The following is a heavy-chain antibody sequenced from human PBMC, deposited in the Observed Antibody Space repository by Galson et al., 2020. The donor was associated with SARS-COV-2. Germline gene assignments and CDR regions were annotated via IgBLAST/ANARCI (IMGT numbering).Heavy chain of an antibody. J-gene: IGHJ4*02. CDR2: IRSRPNNYAT. CDR3: ARFVEAANYFDY. Sequence: GESLTIPCAASGFAFNGSAIHWVRQASGKGMEWVGRIRSRPNNYATAYAASVNDRFTIPRDDAKNTAYLQMNSLRTEDTALYYCARFVEAANYFDYWGQGALVTVSS. D-gene: IGHD6-25*01. V-gene: IGHV3-73*01. CDR1: GFAFNGSA.